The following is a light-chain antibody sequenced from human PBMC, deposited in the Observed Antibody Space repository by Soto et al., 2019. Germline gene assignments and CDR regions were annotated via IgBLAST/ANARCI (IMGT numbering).Light chain of an antibody. Sequence: DIQMTQSPSSLSASVGDRVTITCRASQSISSYLNWYHQKPGKAPNVLIYAASSLQSGVPSRFSGSGSGTDFTLTISSLQPEDFGIYYCQQSYSSPLTFGGGTKVEIK. CDR3: QQSYSSPLT. CDR1: QSISSY. J-gene: IGKJ4*01. CDR2: AAS. V-gene: IGKV1-39*01.